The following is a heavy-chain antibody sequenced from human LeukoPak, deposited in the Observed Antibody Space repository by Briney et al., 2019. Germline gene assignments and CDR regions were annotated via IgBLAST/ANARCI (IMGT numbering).Heavy chain of an antibody. CDR3: ARDGDTAMAYY. V-gene: IGHV3-21*01. CDR2: ISSSSSYI. CDR1: GFTFSSYA. D-gene: IGHD5-18*01. J-gene: IGHJ4*02. Sequence: GGSLRLSCAASGFTFSSYAMSWVRQAPGKGLEWVSSISSSSSYIYYADSVKGRFTISRDNAKNSLYLQMNSLRAEDTAVYYCARDGDTAMAYYWGQGTLVTVSS.